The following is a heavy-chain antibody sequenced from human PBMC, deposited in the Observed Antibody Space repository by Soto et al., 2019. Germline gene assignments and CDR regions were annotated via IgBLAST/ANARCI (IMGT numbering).Heavy chain of an antibody. CDR3: ARAVAVLFDY. Sequence: GGSLRLSCAASGFTFSSYGMHWVRQAPGKGLEWVAVISYDGSNKYYADSVKGRFTISRDNSKNTLYLQMNSLRAKDTAVYYCARAVAVLFDYWGQGTLVTVSS. CDR2: ISYDGSNK. CDR1: GFTFSSYG. J-gene: IGHJ4*02. V-gene: IGHV3-30*03. D-gene: IGHD6-19*01.